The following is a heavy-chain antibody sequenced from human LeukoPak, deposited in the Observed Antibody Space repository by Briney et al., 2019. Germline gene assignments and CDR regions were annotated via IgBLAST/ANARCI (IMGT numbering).Heavy chain of an antibody. D-gene: IGHD3-9*01. CDR2: IIPIFGTA. CDR1: GGTFSSYA. CDR3: AREVRYDILASPYYYYMDV. V-gene: IGHV1-69*05. Sequence: SVKVSCKASGGTFSSYAISWVRQAPGQGLEWMGGIIPIFGTANYAQKFQGRVTITTDESTSTAYMELSSLRSEDTAVYYWAREVRYDILASPYYYYMDVWGKGTTVTVSS. J-gene: IGHJ6*03.